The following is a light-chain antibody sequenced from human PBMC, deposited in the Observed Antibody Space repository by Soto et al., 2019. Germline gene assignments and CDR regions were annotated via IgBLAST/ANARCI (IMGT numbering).Light chain of an antibody. CDR2: KVS. J-gene: IGKJ1*01. CDR3: MQAIHWPWT. V-gene: IGKV2-30*01. CDR1: QSLASRDGNTY. Sequence: EVVMTQSPLSLPVTLGQPASISCRSSQSLASRDGNTYLHWFQQRPGQSQRRLIYKVSNRDSGVPDRFSGSGSGTDFTLRISRVEAEDVGVYYCMQAIHWPWTFGQGTKVDIK.